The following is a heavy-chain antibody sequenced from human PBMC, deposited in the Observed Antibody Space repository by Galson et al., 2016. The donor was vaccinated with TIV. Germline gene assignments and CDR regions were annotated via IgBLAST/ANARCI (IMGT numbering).Heavy chain of an antibody. D-gene: IGHD3-10*01. J-gene: IGHJ5*02. CDR3: ASGVSSGSAWLDP. V-gene: IGHV5-10-1*01. CDR1: GYSFTRYW. CDR2: IDPSDSYT. Sequence: QSGAEVKKPGESLRISCKGSGYSFTRYWINWVRQMPGKGLEWIGRIDPSDSYTNYSPSFQGHVTISVDKSVDTADLQWSSLKASDTAIYYCASGVSSGSAWLDPWGQGTLVSVSS.